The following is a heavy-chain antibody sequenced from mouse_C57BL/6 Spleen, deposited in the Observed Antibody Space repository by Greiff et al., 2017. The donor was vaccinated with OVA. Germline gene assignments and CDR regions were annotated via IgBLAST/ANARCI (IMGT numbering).Heavy chain of an antibody. J-gene: IGHJ4*01. V-gene: IGHV1-43*01. D-gene: IGHD2-4*01. CDR1: GYSFTGYY. CDR2: INPSTGGT. Sequence: VQLQQSGPELVKPGASVKISCKASGYSFTGYYMHWVKQSPEKSLEWIGEINPSTGGTSYNQKFKGKATLTVDKSSSTAYMQLKSLTSEDSAVYYGASWGLRRDYAMDYWGQGTSVTVSS. CDR3: ASWGLRRDYAMDY.